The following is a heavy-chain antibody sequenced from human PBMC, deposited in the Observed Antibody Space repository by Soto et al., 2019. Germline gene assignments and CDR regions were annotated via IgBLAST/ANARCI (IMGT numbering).Heavy chain of an antibody. V-gene: IGHV4-31*03. CDR3: ARAGGNYYGSGDLDY. J-gene: IGHJ4*02. D-gene: IGHD3-10*01. CDR2: IYYSGST. CDR1: GGSIISGGYY. Sequence: SETLSLTCTVSGGSIISGGYYWRWIRQHPGKGLGWIGYIYYSGSTYYNPSLKSRVTISVDTSKNQFSLKLSSVTAADTAVYYCARAGGNYYGSGDLDYWGQGTLVTVSS.